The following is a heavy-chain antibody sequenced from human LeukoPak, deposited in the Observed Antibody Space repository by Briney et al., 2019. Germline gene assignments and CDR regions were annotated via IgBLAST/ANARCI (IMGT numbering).Heavy chain of an antibody. CDR3: ARVPLHDASGRYYPP. Sequence: ASVKVSCKTSGYTFTNYGMHWVRQAPRQSLEWMGWINTGNGNTKSSQKFQDRVALTRDTSASTAYMELNSLSSEDTAVYYCARVPLHDASGRYYPPWGQGTLVTVSS. CDR1: GYTFTNYG. V-gene: IGHV1-3*04. D-gene: IGHD3-22*01. J-gene: IGHJ1*01. CDR2: INTGNGNT.